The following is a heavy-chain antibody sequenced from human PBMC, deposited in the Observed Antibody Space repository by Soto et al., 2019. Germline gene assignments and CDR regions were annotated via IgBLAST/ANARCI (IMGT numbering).Heavy chain of an antibody. Sequence: PSETLSLTCTVSGGSISSGGYYWSCIRQHPGKGLEWIGYIYYSGSTYYNPSLKSRVTISVDTSKNQFSLKLSSVTAADTAVYYCARVSLGYCSSTSCYVGYFDYWGQGTLVPVSS. CDR3: ARVSLGYCSSTSCYVGYFDY. CDR2: IYYSGST. CDR1: GGSISSGGYY. J-gene: IGHJ4*02. V-gene: IGHV4-31*03. D-gene: IGHD2-2*01.